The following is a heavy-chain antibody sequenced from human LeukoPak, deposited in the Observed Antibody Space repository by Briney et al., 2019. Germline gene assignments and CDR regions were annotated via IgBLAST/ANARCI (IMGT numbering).Heavy chain of an antibody. Sequence: PGRSLRLSCGGSGFPFSSFTMHWVRQAPGKGLEWVAVMSYDGNNIYYADSVKGRFTISRDNPKNTLYLQMNTLTTEDTALYYCARDLMADRLWGDAFNIWGRGTMVTVSA. D-gene: IGHD6-6*01. CDR1: GFPFSSFT. J-gene: IGHJ3*02. V-gene: IGHV3-30-3*01. CDR2: MSYDGNNI. CDR3: ARDLMADRLWGDAFNI.